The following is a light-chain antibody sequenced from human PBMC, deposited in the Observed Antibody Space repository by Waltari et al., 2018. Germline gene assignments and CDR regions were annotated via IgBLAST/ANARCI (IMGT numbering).Light chain of an antibody. J-gene: IGLJ3*02. V-gene: IGLV2-23*02. CDR3: CSFAHSTTFGLFVM. CDR1: SSDVGDYNL. CDR2: EVS. Sequence: QSALTQPASVSGSPGQSITISCTGTSSDVGDYNLVSWYQQHPGKAPKVIIYEVSQRPSGVSSRFSGSMFGNTASLTISGLQAEDEAEYYCCSFAHSTTFGLFVMCGGGTKLTVL.